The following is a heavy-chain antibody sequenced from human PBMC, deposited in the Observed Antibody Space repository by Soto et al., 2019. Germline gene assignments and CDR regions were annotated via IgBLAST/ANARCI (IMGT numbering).Heavy chain of an antibody. Sequence: QVQLVESGGGVVQPGRSLRLSCAASGFTFSTCAMHWVRQAPGKGLEWVALISYDGSNKYYADSVKGRFTISRDNSENTLYLQMNSLRAEDTAVYYCARVLLELWPVDYWGQGTLVTVSS. CDR2: ISYDGSNK. D-gene: IGHD1-7*01. CDR1: GFTFSTCA. V-gene: IGHV3-30-3*01. J-gene: IGHJ4*02. CDR3: ARVLLELWPVDY.